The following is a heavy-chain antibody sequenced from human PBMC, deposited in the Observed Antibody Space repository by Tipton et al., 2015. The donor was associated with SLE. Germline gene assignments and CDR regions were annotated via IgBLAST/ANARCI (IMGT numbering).Heavy chain of an antibody. CDR2: IYYSGST. Sequence: TLSLTCTVSGGSISSSSYYWGWIRQPPGKGLEWIGYIYYSGSTNYNPSLKSRVTISVDTSKNQFSLKLSSVTAADTAVYYCARDSYGDYFDYWGQGTLVTVSS. J-gene: IGHJ4*02. CDR1: GGSISSSSYY. D-gene: IGHD1-26*01. V-gene: IGHV4-61*01. CDR3: ARDSYGDYFDY.